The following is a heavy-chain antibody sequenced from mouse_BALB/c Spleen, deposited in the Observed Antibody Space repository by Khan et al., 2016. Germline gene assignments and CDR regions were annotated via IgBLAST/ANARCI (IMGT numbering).Heavy chain of an antibody. CDR1: GYTFTNYG. Sequence: QIQLVQSGPELKKPGETVRISCKASGYTFTNYGMNWVKQAPGKGLKWMGWINTYTGEPTYADDFKGRFAFSLATSASTAYLQINNLKNEDTATXFCARPDYGSSRGFAYWGQGTLVTVSA. J-gene: IGHJ3*01. CDR3: ARPDYGSSRGFAY. CDR2: INTYTGEP. D-gene: IGHD1-1*01. V-gene: IGHV9-3-1*01.